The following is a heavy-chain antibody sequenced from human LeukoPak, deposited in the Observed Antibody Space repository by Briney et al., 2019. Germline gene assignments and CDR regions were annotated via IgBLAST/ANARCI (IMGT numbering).Heavy chain of an antibody. Sequence: ASETLSLTCTVSGGSTSSSSYYWGWIRQPPGKGLGWIGSIYYSGSTYYNPSLKSRVTISVDTSKNQFSLKLSSVTAADTAVYYCARQIAAATLYYFDYWGQGTLVTVSS. V-gene: IGHV4-39*01. CDR1: GGSTSSSSYY. J-gene: IGHJ4*02. CDR2: IYYSGST. D-gene: IGHD6-13*01. CDR3: ARQIAAATLYYFDY.